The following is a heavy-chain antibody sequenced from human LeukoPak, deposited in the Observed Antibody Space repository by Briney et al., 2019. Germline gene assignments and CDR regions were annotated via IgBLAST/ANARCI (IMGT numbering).Heavy chain of an antibody. CDR2: ISGSGGST. Sequence: GGSLRLSCAASGFTFSDYYMSWIRQAPGKGLEWVSAISGSGGSTYYADSVKGRFTISRDNSKNTLYLQMNSLRAEDTAVYYCAKVGDYVWGSYRFNWFDPWGQGTLVTVSS. CDR3: AKVGDYVWGSYRFNWFDP. CDR1: GFTFSDYY. V-gene: IGHV3-23*01. J-gene: IGHJ5*02. D-gene: IGHD3-16*02.